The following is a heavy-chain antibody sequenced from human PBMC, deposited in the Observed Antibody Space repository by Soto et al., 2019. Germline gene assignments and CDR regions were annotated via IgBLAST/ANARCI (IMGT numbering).Heavy chain of an antibody. CDR3: AREGGRITMVRGVYYYYGMDV. D-gene: IGHD3-10*01. J-gene: IGHJ6*02. CDR2: ITSNGGNT. CDR1: GFTFSSYA. V-gene: IGHV3-64*01. Sequence: LRLSCAASGFTFSSYAMHWVRQAPGKGLEYVSAITSNGGNTDYASSVKGRFTISRDNSKNTLYLQMGSLRDEDTAVYYCAREGGRITMVRGVYYYYGMDVWGQGTTVTAP.